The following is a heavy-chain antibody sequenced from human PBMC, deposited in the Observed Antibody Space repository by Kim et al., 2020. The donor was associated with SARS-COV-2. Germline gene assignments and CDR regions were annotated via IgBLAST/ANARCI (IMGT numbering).Heavy chain of an antibody. CDR3: ARHPKYCSSTSCYTILWFDP. CDR2: IYYSGST. CDR1: GGSISSSSYY. Sequence: SETLSLTCTVSGGSISSSSYYWGWIRQPPGKGLEWIGSIYYSGSTYYNPSLKSRVTISVDTSKNQFSLKLSSVTAADTAVYYCARHPKYCSSTSCYTILWFDPWGQGTLVTVSS. D-gene: IGHD2-2*02. J-gene: IGHJ5*02. V-gene: IGHV4-39*01.